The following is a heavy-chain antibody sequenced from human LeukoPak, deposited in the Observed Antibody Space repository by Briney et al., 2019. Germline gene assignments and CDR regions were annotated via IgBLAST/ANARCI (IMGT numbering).Heavy chain of an antibody. V-gene: IGHV3-30*18. Sequence: PGGSLRLSCAASGFTFSSYGMHWVRQAPGKGLEWVAVISYDGSNKYYADSVKGRFTISRDNSKNTLYLQMNSLRAEDTAVYYCAKDQSRRYISTSCSDYWGQGTLVTVSS. D-gene: IGHD2-2*01. J-gene: IGHJ4*02. CDR2: ISYDGSNK. CDR1: GFTFSSYG. CDR3: AKDQSRRYISTSCSDY.